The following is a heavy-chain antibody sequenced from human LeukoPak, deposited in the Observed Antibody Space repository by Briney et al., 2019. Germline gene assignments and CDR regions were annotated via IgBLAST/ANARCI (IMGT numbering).Heavy chain of an antibody. CDR2: ISSSSSYI. J-gene: IGHJ3*02. Sequence: PGGSLRLSCAASGFTFSSYSMNWVRQAPGKGLEWVSSISSSSSYIYYADSVKGRFTISRDNAKNSLYLQMNSLRAEDTAVYYCARDLDVDDAFDIWGQGTMVNVSS. D-gene: IGHD1-1*01. CDR3: ARDLDVDDAFDI. V-gene: IGHV3-21*01. CDR1: GFTFSSYS.